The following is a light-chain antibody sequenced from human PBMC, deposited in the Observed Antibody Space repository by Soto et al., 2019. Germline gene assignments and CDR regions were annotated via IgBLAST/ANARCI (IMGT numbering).Light chain of an antibody. V-gene: IGKV1-39*01. CDR3: HQTYGKHRT. J-gene: IGKJ1*01. Sequence: DSQMTQSPYSMSASVGERVTITCRASQNISKYLNWYQQKLGKAPKLLIYAASSLQSGVPSRFSGSGSGTDFTLSISSLQPEDFATYYCHQTYGKHRTFGQGTKVDIK. CDR2: AAS. CDR1: QNISKY.